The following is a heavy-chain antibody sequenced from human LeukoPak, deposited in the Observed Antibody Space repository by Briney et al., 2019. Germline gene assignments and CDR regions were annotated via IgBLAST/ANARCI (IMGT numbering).Heavy chain of an antibody. CDR3: ARDRKWLLRRLDAFDI. CDR2: IKPDGSAK. D-gene: IGHD3-22*01. V-gene: IGHV3-7*01. Sequence: GGSLRLSCVVSGYTFSDYWMNWVRQAPGKGLEWVANIKPDGSAKYYVDSVKGRFIISRDNAKNSLYLQMNSLRAEDTAVYYCARDRKWLLRRLDAFDIWGQGTMVTVSS. CDR1: GYTFSDYW. J-gene: IGHJ3*02.